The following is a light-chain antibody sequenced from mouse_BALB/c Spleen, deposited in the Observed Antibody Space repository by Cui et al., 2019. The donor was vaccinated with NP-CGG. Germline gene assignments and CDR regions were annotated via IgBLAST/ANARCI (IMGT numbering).Light chain of an antibody. V-gene: IGLV1*01. Sequence: QAVVTQESALTTSPGETVTLTCRSSTGAVTISNYANWVQDKPDHLFTGLIGGSNNRPPGVPARFSGSLIGDKAALTITGAQTEDEAIYFCALWYSNHWVFGGGTKLTVL. CDR1: TGAVTISNY. CDR2: GSN. CDR3: ALWYSNHWV. J-gene: IGLJ1*01.